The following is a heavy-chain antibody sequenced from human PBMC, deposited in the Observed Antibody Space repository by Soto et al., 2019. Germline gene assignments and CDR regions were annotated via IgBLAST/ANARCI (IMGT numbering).Heavy chain of an antibody. V-gene: IGHV4-30-4*01. Sequence: QVHLLESGPGLVKPSQTLSLTCTVSGASISSGVFYWSWIRQTPGKGLEWIGNIYYRGMTNYNPSLKSRPTISQAASRNLFSLNLTSVTAADTAVYFCARAQARNGYGQSFNIWGQGSLVTVSS. J-gene: IGHJ3*02. CDR2: IYYRGMT. CDR1: GASISSGVFY. D-gene: IGHD5-18*01. CDR3: ARAQARNGYGQSFNI.